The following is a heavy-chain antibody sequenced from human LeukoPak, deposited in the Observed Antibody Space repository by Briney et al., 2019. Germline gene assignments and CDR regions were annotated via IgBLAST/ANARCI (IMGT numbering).Heavy chain of an antibody. CDR3: AREAVAGTYFDY. J-gene: IGHJ4*02. CDR2: IYYSGST. Sequence: PSETLSLTCTVSGGSISSYYWSWIRQPPGKGLEWIGYIYYSGSTNYNPSLKSRVTISVDTSKNQFSLKLSSVTAVDTAVYYCAREAVAGTYFDYWGQGTLVTVSS. V-gene: IGHV4-59*01. CDR1: GGSISSYY. D-gene: IGHD6-19*01.